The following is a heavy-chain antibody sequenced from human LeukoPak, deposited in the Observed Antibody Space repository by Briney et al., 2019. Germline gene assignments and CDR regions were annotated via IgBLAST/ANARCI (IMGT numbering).Heavy chain of an antibody. J-gene: IGHJ4*02. CDR3: VRWGSGNYYRYFDY. V-gene: IGHV3-7*01. CDR2: IKYDGSDK. D-gene: IGHD3-10*01. CDR1: GFTFSSHW. Sequence: GGSLRLSCAASGFTFSSHWMTWVRHAPGKGLEWVANIKYDGSDKYYVDSVKGRFTISRDNAKNSLYLQMNSLRAEDAAVYYCVRWGSGNYYRYFDYWGQGTQVTVSS.